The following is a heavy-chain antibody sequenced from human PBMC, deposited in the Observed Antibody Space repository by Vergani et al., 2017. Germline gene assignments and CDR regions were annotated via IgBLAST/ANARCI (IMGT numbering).Heavy chain of an antibody. J-gene: IGHJ4*02. D-gene: IGHD6-13*01. V-gene: IGHV1-2*02. CDR3: ARVGSSSNRDYFDC. CDR2: INPNSGGT. Sequence: QVQLVQSGAEVKKPGASVKVSCKASGYTFTDYFMHWVRQAPGQGLEWMGWINPNSGGTNYAQKFQGRVTMTRDTSISTAYMELSNLRSDDTAVYYCARVGSSSNRDYFDCCLEGGLVAVCS. CDR1: GYTFTDYF.